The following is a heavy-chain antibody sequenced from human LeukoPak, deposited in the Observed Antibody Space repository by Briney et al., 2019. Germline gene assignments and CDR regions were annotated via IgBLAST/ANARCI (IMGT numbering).Heavy chain of an antibody. CDR1: GGSFSGYY. V-gene: IGHV4-34*01. CDR3: ARDHYDSSGYSHFDY. Sequence: PSETLSLTCAVYGGSFSGYYWSWIRQPPGKGLEWIGEINHSGSTNYNPSLKSRVTISVDTSKNQFSLKLSSVTAADTAVYYCARDHYDSSGYSHFDYWGQGTLVTVSS. D-gene: IGHD3-22*01. J-gene: IGHJ4*02. CDR2: INHSGST.